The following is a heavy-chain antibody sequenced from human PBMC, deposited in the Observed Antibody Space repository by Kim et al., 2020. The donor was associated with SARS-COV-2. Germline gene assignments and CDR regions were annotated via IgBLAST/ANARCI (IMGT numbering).Heavy chain of an antibody. D-gene: IGHD1-26*01. Sequence: STYYNPSLKSRVTISVDTSKSQFSLKLSSVTAADTAVYYCARLGRDAFDIWGQGTMVTVSS. CDR2: ST. CDR3: ARLGRDAFDI. J-gene: IGHJ3*02. V-gene: IGHV4-39*01.